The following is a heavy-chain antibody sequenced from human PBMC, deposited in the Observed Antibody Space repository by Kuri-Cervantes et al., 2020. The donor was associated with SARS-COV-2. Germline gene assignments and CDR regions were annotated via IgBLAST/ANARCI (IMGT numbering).Heavy chain of an antibody. CDR3: ARRHFEGSITGTTRGTFDY. CDR2: INHSGST. D-gene: IGHD1-7*01. Sequence: SETLSLTCAVYGGSFSGYYWSWIRQPPGKGLEWIGEINHSGSTYYNPSLKSRVTISVDTSKNQFSLKLSSVTAADTAVYYCARRHFEGSITGTTRGTFDYWGQGTLVTVSS. V-gene: IGHV4-34*01. J-gene: IGHJ4*02. CDR1: GGSFSGYY.